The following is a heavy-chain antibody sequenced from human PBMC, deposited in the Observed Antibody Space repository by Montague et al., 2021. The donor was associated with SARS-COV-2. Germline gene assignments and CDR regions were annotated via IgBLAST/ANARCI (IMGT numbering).Heavy chain of an antibody. V-gene: IGHV4-34*01. J-gene: IGHJ6*02. CDR1: GGSLSGYY. Sequence: SQTLSLTCAVHGGSLSGYYWSWIRQPPGKGLECIGEINHSANTKYNPSLKSPVTISIDTSKNQFSLKLTSVTAADTATYYCASGNYPSWCYYRRYYYGLNIWGQGTTVTVSS. CDR3: ASGNYPSWCYYRRYYYGLNI. D-gene: IGHD3-10*01. CDR2: INHSANT.